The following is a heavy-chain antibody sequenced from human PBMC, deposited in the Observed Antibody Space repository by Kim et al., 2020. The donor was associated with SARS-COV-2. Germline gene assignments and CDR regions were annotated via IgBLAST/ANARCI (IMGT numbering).Heavy chain of an antibody. D-gene: IGHD6-19*01. CDR3: AKVISGGSGWFEYFQH. J-gene: IGHJ1*01. Sequence: GGSLRLSCAASGFTFNTFAMSWVRQAPGKGLEWVSGISNNSGSTKYADSVKGRFSISRDKSKNTLYLQMDSLRAEDTAVYYCAKVISGGSGWFEYFQHWGQGAPVTVSS. V-gene: IGHV3-23*01. CDR2: ISNNSGST. CDR1: GFTFNTFA.